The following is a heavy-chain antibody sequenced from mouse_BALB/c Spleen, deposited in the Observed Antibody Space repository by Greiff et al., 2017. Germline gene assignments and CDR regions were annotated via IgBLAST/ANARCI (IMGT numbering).Heavy chain of an antibody. V-gene: IGHV4-1*02. CDR1: GFDFSRYW. CDR2: INPDSSTI. D-gene: IGHD1-1*01. Sequence: EVKLQESGGGLVQPGGSLKLSCAASGFDFSRYWMSWVRQAPGKGLEWIGEINPDSSTINYTPSLKDKFIISRDNAKNTLYLQMSKVRSEDTALYYCARGNYYGSLDYWGQGTTLTVSS. CDR3: ARGNYYGSLDY. J-gene: IGHJ2*01.